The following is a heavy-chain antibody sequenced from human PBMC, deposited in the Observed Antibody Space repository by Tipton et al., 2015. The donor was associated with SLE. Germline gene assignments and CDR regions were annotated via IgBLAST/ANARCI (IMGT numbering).Heavy chain of an antibody. J-gene: IGHJ1*01. V-gene: IGHV4-30-4*08. D-gene: IGHD2-2*01. CDR2: IYHSGST. CDR1: GDSISSADYY. Sequence: TLSLTCTVSGDSISSADYYWSWIRQPPGKGLEWIGYIYHSGSTYYNPSLKSRVTISVDTSKNQFSLKLSSITAADTAVYYCARDLDTCYTSSCYREYFQYWGQGPLVTVSS. CDR3: ARDLDTCYTSSCYREYFQY.